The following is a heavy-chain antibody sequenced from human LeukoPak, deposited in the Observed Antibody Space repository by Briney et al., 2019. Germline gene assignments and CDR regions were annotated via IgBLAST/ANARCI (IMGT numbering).Heavy chain of an antibody. CDR2: IHSYRSTT. CDR1: GFTFSSYW. J-gene: IGHJ4*02. Sequence: GGSLRLACAASGFTFSSYWREWVGHAPGKGRVFVSRIHSYRSTTTYAASVKRRFTISRDTANNTLFLQMTSLSAEATAVYYCARTRSYYFHYWGQGALVTVSA. D-gene: IGHD6-6*01. CDR3: ARTRSYYFHY. V-gene: IGHV3-74*01.